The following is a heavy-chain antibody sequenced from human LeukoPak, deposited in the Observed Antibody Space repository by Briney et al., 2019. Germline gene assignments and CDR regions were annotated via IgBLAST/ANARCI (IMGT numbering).Heavy chain of an antibody. V-gene: IGHV3-23*01. CDR2: IPGSGGAT. D-gene: IGHD5-24*01. CDR1: GFTFSSYA. Sequence: GGSLRLSCEASGFTFSSYAIRWVRQAPGTGLEWVSSIPGSGGATYYADSVRGRFTISRDNSKNMLYLQMNSLRAEDTAVYYCARDQYGYTANWGQGTLVTVSS. J-gene: IGHJ4*02. CDR3: ARDQYGYTAN.